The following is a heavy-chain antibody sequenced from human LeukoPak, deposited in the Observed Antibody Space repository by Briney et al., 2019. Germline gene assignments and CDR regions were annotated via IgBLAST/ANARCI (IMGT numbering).Heavy chain of an antibody. CDR2: ISAYNGNT. CDR3: ARELRAYHYFDY. V-gene: IGHV1-18*01. CDR1: GYTFTSYG. D-gene: IGHD2-21*02. Sequence: ASVKVSCKASGYTFTSYGISWVRQAPRQGLEWMGWISAYNGNTNYAQKLQGRVTMTTDTSTSTAYMELRSLRSDDTAVYYCARELRAYHYFDYWGQGTLVTVSS. J-gene: IGHJ4*02.